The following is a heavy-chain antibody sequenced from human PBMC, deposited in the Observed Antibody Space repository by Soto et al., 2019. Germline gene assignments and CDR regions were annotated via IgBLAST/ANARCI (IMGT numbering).Heavy chain of an antibody. J-gene: IGHJ4*02. CDR3: AADTGGGARAFEH. CDR2: VFIRGST. V-gene: IGHV4-4*07. Sequence: QVHIEESGPGLLRSWDTLSLTCTVSGVSIGDFYWNWVRQSAGGPLEWVGRVFIRGSTTYNPSLKSRLSMSMDTSKNQLSLKLSSVTAADSAVYYCAADTGGGARAFEHWGQGTLATVSS. CDR1: GVSIGDFY. D-gene: IGHD3-16*01.